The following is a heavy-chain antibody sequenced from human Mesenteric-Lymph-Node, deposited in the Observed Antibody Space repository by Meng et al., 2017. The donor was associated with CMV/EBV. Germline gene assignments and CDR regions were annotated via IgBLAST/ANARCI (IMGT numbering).Heavy chain of an antibody. V-gene: IGHV1-69*02. Sequence: QVQLVQSGAEVKKPGSSVKFSCKASGGTFSSYTISWVRQAPGQGLEWMGRISPILGIANYAQKFQGRVTITADKSTSTAYMELSSLRSEDTAVYYCAGGIAAAGSRWFDPWGQGTLVTVSS. D-gene: IGHD6-13*01. CDR3: AGGIAAAGSRWFDP. CDR1: GGTFSSYT. CDR2: ISPILGIA. J-gene: IGHJ5*02.